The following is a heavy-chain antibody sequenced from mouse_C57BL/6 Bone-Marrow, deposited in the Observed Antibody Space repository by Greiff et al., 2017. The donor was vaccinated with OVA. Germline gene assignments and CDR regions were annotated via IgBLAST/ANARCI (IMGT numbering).Heavy chain of an antibody. CDR3: ASGGYYGNYLY. CDR2: IYPGGGYT. D-gene: IGHD2-1*01. Sequence: QVQLQQSGAELVRPGTSVKMSCKASGYTFTNYWIGWAKQRPGHGLEWIGDIYPGGGYTNYNEKVKGKATLTADKSSSTAYMQFSSLTSEDSAIYYCASGGYYGNYLYWGQGTTLTVSS. V-gene: IGHV1-63*01. CDR1: GYTFTNYW. J-gene: IGHJ2*01.